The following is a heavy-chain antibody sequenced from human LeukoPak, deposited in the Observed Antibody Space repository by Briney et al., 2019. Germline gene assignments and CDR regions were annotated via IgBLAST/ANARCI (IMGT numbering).Heavy chain of an antibody. CDR2: INTDGSGT. J-gene: IGHJ4*02. Sequence: PGGSLRLSCAASGFTFSSSWMHWVRQAPGKGLVWVSRINTDGSGTSYADSIMGRFTISRDNAKNTLYLQMNSLRAEDTAIYYCATDYWGSLNYWGQGTLVTVSS. CDR1: GFTFSSSW. D-gene: IGHD7-27*01. CDR3: ATDYWGSLNY. V-gene: IGHV3-74*01.